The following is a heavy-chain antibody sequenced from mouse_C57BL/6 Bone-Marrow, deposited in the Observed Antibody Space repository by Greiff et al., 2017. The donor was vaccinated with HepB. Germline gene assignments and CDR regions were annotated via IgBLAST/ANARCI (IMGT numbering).Heavy chain of an antibody. J-gene: IGHJ3*01. CDR1: GYTFTSYW. V-gene: IGHV1-50*01. CDR3: AREGTWFAY. Sequence: QVQLQQPGAELVPPAASVKLSCKASGYTFTSYWMQWVKQRPGQGLEWIGEIDPADSYTNYNPKFKGKATLTVDTASSTAYMQLSSLTSEDSAVYYCAREGTWFAYWGQGTLVTVSA. CDR2: IDPADSYT.